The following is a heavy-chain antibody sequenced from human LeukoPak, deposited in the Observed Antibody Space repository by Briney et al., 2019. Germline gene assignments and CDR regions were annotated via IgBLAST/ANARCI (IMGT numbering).Heavy chain of an antibody. Sequence: SETLSLTCTVSGGSISSYYWSWIRQPPGKGLEWIGSIYHSGSTYYNPSLKSRVTISVDTSKNQFSLKLSSVTAADTAVYYCARAIEVGAMTPFDYWGQGTLVTVSS. V-gene: IGHV4-38-2*02. D-gene: IGHD1-26*01. J-gene: IGHJ4*02. CDR2: IYHSGST. CDR1: GGSISSYY. CDR3: ARAIEVGAMTPFDY.